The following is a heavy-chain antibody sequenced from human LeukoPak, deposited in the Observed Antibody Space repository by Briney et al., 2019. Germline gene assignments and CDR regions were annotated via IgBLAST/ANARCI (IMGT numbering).Heavy chain of an antibody. J-gene: IGHJ4*02. D-gene: IGHD6-13*01. Sequence: GASVKVSSKASGYTFTSYGISWVRQAPGQGLEWMGWISAYNGNTNYAQKLQGRVTMTTDTSTSTAYMELRSLRSDDTAVYYCARDTSSSWYVYFDYWGQGTLVTVSS. V-gene: IGHV1-18*01. CDR2: ISAYNGNT. CDR1: GYTFTSYG. CDR3: ARDTSSSWYVYFDY.